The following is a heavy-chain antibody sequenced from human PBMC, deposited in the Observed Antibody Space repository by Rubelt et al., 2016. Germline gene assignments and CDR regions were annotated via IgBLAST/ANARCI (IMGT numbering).Heavy chain of an antibody. CDR2: LSYDGSSE. V-gene: IGHV3-30*04. Sequence: VQLLESGGGLVQPGGSLRLSCAASGFTFSNYAMHWVRQAPGKGLEWVAVLSYDGSSEYYADSVKGRFIISRDFPKNTLLVQMSGLRDEDTAVYYCARDVTPGAPDYFDNWGQGTLVTVSS. CDR1: GFTFSNYA. D-gene: IGHD1-26*01. J-gene: IGHJ4*02. CDR3: ARDVTPGAPDYFDN.